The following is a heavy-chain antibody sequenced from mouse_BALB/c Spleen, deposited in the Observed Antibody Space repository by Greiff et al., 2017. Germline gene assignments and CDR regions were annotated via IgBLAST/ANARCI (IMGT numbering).Heavy chain of an antibody. V-gene: IGHV1-87*01. D-gene: IGHD2-10*01. CDR1: GYTFTSYW. J-gene: IGHJ2*01. CDR3: ASAYYGNYDYFDD. Sequence: QVQLQQSGAELMKPGASVKISCKATGYTFTSYWMQWVKQRPGQGLEWLGAIYPGDGDTRYTQKFKGKATLTADKASSTAYMQLSSLASEDSAVYYCASAYYGNYDYFDDGGQGTTLTVSA. CDR2: IYPGDGDT.